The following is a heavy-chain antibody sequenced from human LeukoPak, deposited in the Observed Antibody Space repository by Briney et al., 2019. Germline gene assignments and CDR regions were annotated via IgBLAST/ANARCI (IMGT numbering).Heavy chain of an antibody. CDR1: GFTFSSYE. D-gene: IGHD1-26*01. CDR3: ATYSGAHHKTFDF. Sequence: GGSLRLSCAASGFTFSSYEMNWVRQAPGKGLEWVANINQDESEKDYVDSVEGRFTISRDNAKNSLYLQMISLRVDDTAMYYCATYSGAHHKTFDFWGQGTLVTVSS. J-gene: IGHJ4*02. V-gene: IGHV3-7*03. CDR2: INQDESEK.